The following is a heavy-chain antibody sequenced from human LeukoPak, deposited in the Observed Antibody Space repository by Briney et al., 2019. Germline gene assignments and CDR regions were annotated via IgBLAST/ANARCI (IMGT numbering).Heavy chain of an antibody. Sequence: GGSLRLSCAASGFTFSSYSMNWVRQAPGKGLEWVSSISSSSSYIYYADSVKGRFTIPRDNAKNSLYLQMNSLRAEDTAVYYCARAYCSGGSCYEVDIWGQGTMVTVSS. CDR2: ISSSSSYI. V-gene: IGHV3-21*01. D-gene: IGHD2-15*01. J-gene: IGHJ3*02. CDR1: GFTFSSYS. CDR3: ARAYCSGGSCYEVDI.